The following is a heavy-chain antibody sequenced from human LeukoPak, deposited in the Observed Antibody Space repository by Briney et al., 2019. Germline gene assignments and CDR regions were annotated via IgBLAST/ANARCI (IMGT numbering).Heavy chain of an antibody. CDR1: GFTFSSYS. V-gene: IGHV3-21*01. Sequence: GGSLRLSCAAPGFTFSSYSMNWVRQAPGKGLEWVSSISSSSSYIYYADSVKGRFTISRDNAKNSLYLQMNSLRAEDTAVYYCARDSQQLGYYFDYWGQGTLVTVSS. CDR3: ARDSQQLGYYFDY. J-gene: IGHJ4*02. CDR2: ISSSSSYI. D-gene: IGHD6-13*01.